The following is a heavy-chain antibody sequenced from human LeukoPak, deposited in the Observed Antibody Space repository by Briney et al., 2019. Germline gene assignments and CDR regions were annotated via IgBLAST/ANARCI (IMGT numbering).Heavy chain of an antibody. V-gene: IGHV4-30-2*01. D-gene: IGHD3-22*01. CDR3: AREATYFYDSKADFDI. CDR1: GGSISSGGYY. J-gene: IGHJ3*02. CDR2: IYHSGST. Sequence: SETLSLTCTVSGGSISSGGYYWSWIRQPPGKGLEWIGYIYHSGSTYYNPSLKSRVTISVDRSKNQFSLKVNSVTAADTAVYYCAREATYFYDSKADFDIWGQGTMVTVSS.